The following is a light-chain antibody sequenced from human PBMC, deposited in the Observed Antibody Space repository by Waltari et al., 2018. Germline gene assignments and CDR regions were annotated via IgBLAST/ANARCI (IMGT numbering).Light chain of an antibody. CDR2: GAS. J-gene: IGKJ1*01. Sequence: EIVLTQSPGTLSLSPGESATLSCRTSQSVTRALAWYQQKPGQAPRLLIYGASNRATGIPDGFSGSRSGTDFSLTISSLEPEDFAVYYCQHYLRLPVTFGQGTKVEVK. CDR1: QSVTRA. CDR3: QHYLRLPVT. V-gene: IGKV3-20*01.